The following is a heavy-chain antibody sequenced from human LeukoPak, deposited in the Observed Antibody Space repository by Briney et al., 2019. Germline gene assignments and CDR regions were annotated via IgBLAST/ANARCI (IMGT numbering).Heavy chain of an antibody. CDR3: ARGRDYYDSSGYSRYYYYYGMDV. J-gene: IGHJ6*02. CDR1: GGSISSSSYY. D-gene: IGHD3-22*01. CDR2: INHSGST. V-gene: IGHV4-39*07. Sequence: SETLSLTCTVSGGSISSSSYYWSWIRQPPGKGLEWIGEINHSGSTNYNPSLKSRVTISVDTSKNQFSLKLSSVTAADTAVYYCARGRDYYDSSGYSRYYYYYGMDVWGQGTTVTVSS.